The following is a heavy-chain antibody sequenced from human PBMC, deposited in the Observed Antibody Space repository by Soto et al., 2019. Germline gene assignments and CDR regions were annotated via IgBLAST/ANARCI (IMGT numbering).Heavy chain of an antibody. Sequence: GGSLRLSCAASGFTFSSYAMHWVRQAPGKGLEWVAVISYDGSNKYYADSVKGRFTISRDNSKNTLYLQMNSLRAEDTAVYYCAKETLGYCSSGSCRIDYWGQGTLVTVSS. CDR1: GFTFSSYA. V-gene: IGHV3-30-3*01. CDR2: ISYDGSNK. CDR3: AKETLGYCSSGSCRIDY. J-gene: IGHJ4*02. D-gene: IGHD2-15*01.